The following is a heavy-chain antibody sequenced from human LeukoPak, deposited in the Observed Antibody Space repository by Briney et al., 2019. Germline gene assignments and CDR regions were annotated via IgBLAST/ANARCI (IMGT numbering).Heavy chain of an antibody. CDR2: IYSGGST. CDR1: GFTVSSNY. Sequence: GRSLRLSCAASGFTVSSNYMSWVRQAPGKGLEWVSVIYSGGSTYYADSVKGRFTISRDNSKNTLYLQMNSLRAEDTAVYYCARGFADEYCSSTSCYVFDYWGQGTLVTVSS. CDR3: ARGFADEYCSSTSCYVFDY. D-gene: IGHD2-2*01. V-gene: IGHV3-53*01. J-gene: IGHJ4*02.